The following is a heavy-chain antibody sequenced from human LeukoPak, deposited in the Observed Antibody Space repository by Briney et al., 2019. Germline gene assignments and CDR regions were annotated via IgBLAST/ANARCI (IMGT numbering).Heavy chain of an antibody. CDR2: ISSSSSYI. Sequence: KPGGSLRLSCAASGFTFSSYSMNWVRQAPGKGLEWVSSISSSSSYIYYADSVKGRFTISRDNAKNSLYLQMNSLRAEDTAVYYCARVPLRGRGIQLWLVDLWGRGTLVTVSS. D-gene: IGHD5-18*01. J-gene: IGHJ2*01. CDR3: ARVPLRGRGIQLWLVDL. V-gene: IGHV3-21*01. CDR1: GFTFSSYS.